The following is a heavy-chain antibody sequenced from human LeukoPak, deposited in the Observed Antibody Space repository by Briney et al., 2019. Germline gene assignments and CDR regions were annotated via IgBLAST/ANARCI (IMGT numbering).Heavy chain of an antibody. V-gene: IGHV1-8*01. Sequence: GASVKVSCKASGYTFTSYDINWVRQATGQGLELMGWMNPNSGNTGYSQKFQGRVTMTRNTSISTAYMELSSLRSEDTAVYYCARGRLAYDFWSGYYWGDNSLLNWFDPWGQGTLVTVSS. J-gene: IGHJ5*02. D-gene: IGHD3-3*01. CDR2: MNPNSGNT. CDR1: GYTFTSYD. CDR3: ARGRLAYDFWSGYYWGDNSLLNWFDP.